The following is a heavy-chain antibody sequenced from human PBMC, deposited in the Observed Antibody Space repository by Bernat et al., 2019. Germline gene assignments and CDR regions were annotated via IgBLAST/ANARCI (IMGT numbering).Heavy chain of an antibody. CDR1: GGSISSSNYY. CDR2: IYYSGST. Sequence: QLQLQESGPGLVKPSETLSLTCTVSGGSISSSNYYWGWIRQPPGKGLEWIGSIYYSGSTYYNPSLKSRVTISVDTSKNQFSLKLSSVTAADTAVYYCASEGYSGYDPFDYWGQGTLVTVSS. V-gene: IGHV4-39*01. CDR3: ASEGYSGYDPFDY. J-gene: IGHJ4*02. D-gene: IGHD5-12*01.